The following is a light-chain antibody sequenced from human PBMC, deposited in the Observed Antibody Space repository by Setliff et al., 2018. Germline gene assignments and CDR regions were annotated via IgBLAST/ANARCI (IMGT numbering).Light chain of an antibody. CDR3: CSFTGSSYV. CDR2: EVN. CDR1: SSDVGRYSL. J-gene: IGLJ1*01. Sequence: QSARTQPASVSGSPGQSITISCTGTSSDVGRYSLVSWYQQRPGKAPKLLIYEVNKRPSGVFNRFSASKSGNTASLTVSGLQAEDEADYYCCSFTGSSYVFGSGTRSPS. V-gene: IGLV2-23*02.